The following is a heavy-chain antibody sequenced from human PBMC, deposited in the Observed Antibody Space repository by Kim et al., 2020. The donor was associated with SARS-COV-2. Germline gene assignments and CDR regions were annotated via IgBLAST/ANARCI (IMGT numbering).Heavy chain of an antibody. V-gene: IGHV3-7*03. D-gene: IGHD6-13*01. J-gene: IGHJ4*01. CDR2: INLGGSEE. Sequence: GGSLRLSCAASGFMFSNYGMSWVRQIPGKGLEWVANINLGGSEEYYVDSVKGRFTISRDNARNSLFLQMNGLRAEDTAVYYCARAGWKGAAGSLFDYCG. CDR3: ARAGWKGAAGSLFDY. CDR1: GFMFSNYG.